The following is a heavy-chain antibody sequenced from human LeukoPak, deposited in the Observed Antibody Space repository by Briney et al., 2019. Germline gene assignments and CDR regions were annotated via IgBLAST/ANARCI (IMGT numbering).Heavy chain of an antibody. CDR3: AKESDRSGWYDFDY. J-gene: IGHJ4*02. D-gene: IGHD6-19*01. CDR2: ISCSGGST. V-gene: IGHV3-23*01. Sequence: GGSLRLSCAASGFTFSSYAMSWVRQAPGKGLEWVSAISCSGGSTYYADSMKGRFTLSRENSKNTLYLQMHSLRAEDTAVYHCAKESDRSGWYDFDYWGEGPLVTVPS. CDR1: GFTFSSYA.